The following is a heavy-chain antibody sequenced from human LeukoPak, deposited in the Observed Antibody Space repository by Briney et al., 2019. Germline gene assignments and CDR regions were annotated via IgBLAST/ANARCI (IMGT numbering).Heavy chain of an antibody. CDR2: INPSGGST. CDR1: GYTFTSYY. V-gene: IGHV1-46*01. Sequence: ASVKVSCKASGYTFTSYYMHWVRQAPGQGLEWMGIINPSGGSTSYAQKFQGRVTMTRDTSTSTVYMELSSLRSEDTAVYYCARRLKRGDGNYYYGMDVWGQGTTVTVSS. CDR3: ARRLKRGDGNYYYGMDV. J-gene: IGHJ6*02. D-gene: IGHD5-24*01.